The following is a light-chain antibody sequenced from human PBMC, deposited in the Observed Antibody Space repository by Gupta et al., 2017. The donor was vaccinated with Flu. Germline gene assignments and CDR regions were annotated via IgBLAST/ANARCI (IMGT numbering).Light chain of an antibody. CDR3: CSYAGSYTEM. V-gene: IGLV2-11*01. Sequence: QSALTQPRPVSGSPGPSVTISCTGTSSDVGGYNYVSLYQQNPGKAPKLMLYDVSERPSGVPDRFSGSKSGNTASLTISGLQSEDEADYYCCSYAGSYTEMFGGGTKLTVL. CDR1: SSDVGGYNY. J-gene: IGLJ3*02. CDR2: DVS.